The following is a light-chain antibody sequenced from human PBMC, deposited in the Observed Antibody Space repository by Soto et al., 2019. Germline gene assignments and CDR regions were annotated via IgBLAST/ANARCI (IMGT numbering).Light chain of an antibody. Sequence: QSVLTQPPSASGTPGQRVTISCSGSSSNIGSNSVNWYQQLPGTAPKLLIYSNNQRPSVVPDRFSGSKSGTSASLAISGLQSGDEADYYCAAWDDSLNGYVFGNGTKLTVL. CDR1: SSNIGSNS. CDR2: SNN. CDR3: AAWDDSLNGYV. J-gene: IGLJ1*01. V-gene: IGLV1-44*01.